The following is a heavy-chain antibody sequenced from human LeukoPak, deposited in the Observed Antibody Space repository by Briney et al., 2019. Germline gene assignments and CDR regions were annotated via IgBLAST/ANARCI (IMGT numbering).Heavy chain of an antibody. CDR3: ARANFDWSNDAFDI. CDR1: GYTFTGYG. CDR2: ISAYNGNT. D-gene: IGHD3-9*01. J-gene: IGHJ3*02. V-gene: IGHV1-18*01. Sequence: ASVKVSCKASGYTFTGYGISWVRQAPGQGLEWMGWISAYNGNTNYAQKLQGRVTMTTDTSTSTAYMELRSLRSDDTAVYYCARANFDWSNDAFDIWGQGTMVTVSS.